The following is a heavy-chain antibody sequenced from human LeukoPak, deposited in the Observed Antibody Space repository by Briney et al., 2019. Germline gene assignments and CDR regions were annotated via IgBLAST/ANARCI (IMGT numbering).Heavy chain of an antibody. J-gene: IGHJ6*02. Sequence: SVKVSCKASGGTFSSYAINWVRQAPGQGLEWMGGIIPIFGTANYAQKFQGRVTITADESTSTAYMELSSLRSEDTAVYYCARDASYYYGMDVWGQGTTVTVSS. CDR1: GGTFSSYA. D-gene: IGHD3-16*01. V-gene: IGHV1-69*13. CDR2: IIPIFGTA. CDR3: ARDASYYYGMDV.